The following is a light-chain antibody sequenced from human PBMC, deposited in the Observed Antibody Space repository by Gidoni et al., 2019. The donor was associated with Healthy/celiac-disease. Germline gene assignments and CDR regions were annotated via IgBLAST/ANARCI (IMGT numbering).Light chain of an antibody. Sequence: QSVLPQPPSVSAAPGQKVTISCSGSSSNIGNNYVSCYQQQPGTAHNLLIYDNNKRPSVIPDRFSGSKSGTSATLGITGLQTGDEADYYCGTWDSSLSAGVFGGGTQLTVL. CDR2: DNN. J-gene: IGLJ7*01. CDR1: SSNIGNNY. V-gene: IGLV1-51*01. CDR3: GTWDSSLSAGV.